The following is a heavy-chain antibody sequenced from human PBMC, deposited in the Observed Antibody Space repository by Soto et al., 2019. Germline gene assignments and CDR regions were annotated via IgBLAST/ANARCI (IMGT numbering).Heavy chain of an antibody. CDR1: GFTFTDYW. Sequence: DVQLVESGGALVQPGGSLRLSCAASGFTFTDYWMNWVRQAPGKGLEWVANIKQDGREKYYEDSVKGRFTISRDNAKKYLYLQMNSLRDEDTAVYYCAIMIFGLGTDHWGQGTLVTVSS. V-gene: IGHV3-7*01. CDR3: AIMIFGLGTDH. D-gene: IGHD3-3*01. CDR2: IKQDGREK. J-gene: IGHJ5*02.